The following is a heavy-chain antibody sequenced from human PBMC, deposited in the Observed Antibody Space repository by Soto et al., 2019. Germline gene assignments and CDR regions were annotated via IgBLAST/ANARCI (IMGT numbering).Heavy chain of an antibody. Sequence: PGGSLRLSCAASGFTFISYAMSWVLQAPGKGLEWVSAISGSGGSTYYADSVKGRFTISRDNSKNTLYLQMNSLRAEDTAVYYCAKAMSSGWYYNYWGQGPLVTVSS. J-gene: IGHJ4*02. CDR3: AKAMSSGWYYNY. D-gene: IGHD6-19*01. CDR2: ISGSGGST. V-gene: IGHV3-23*01. CDR1: GFTFISYA.